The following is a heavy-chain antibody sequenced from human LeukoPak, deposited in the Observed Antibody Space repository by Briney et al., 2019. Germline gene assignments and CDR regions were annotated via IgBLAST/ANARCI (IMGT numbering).Heavy chain of an antibody. D-gene: IGHD6-19*01. V-gene: IGHV3-23*01. Sequence: PGGSLRLSCAASGFTSSSYAMSWVRQAPGKGLEWVSAISGSGGSTYYADSVKGRFTVSRDNAKNSLYLQMNSLRAEDTAVYYCARESIGWNENYWGQGTLVTVSS. CDR3: ARESIGWNENY. CDR1: GFTSSSYA. CDR2: ISGSGGST. J-gene: IGHJ4*02.